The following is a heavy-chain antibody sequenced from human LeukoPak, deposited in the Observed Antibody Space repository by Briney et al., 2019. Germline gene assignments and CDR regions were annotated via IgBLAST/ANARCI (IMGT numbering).Heavy chain of an antibody. J-gene: IGHJ5*02. CDR2: ISSGGNTI. D-gene: IGHD3-3*01. V-gene: IGHV3-11*01. CDR1: GFTFSDYY. Sequence: PGGSLRLSCAASGFTFSDYYMTWIRQAPGKGLEWVSYISSGGNTINYADSVRGRFTISRDNAKNSLYLQMNSLRADDTAVYYCARGAMEWLLRRNWFDPWGQGTLVTVSS. CDR3: ARGAMEWLLRRNWFDP.